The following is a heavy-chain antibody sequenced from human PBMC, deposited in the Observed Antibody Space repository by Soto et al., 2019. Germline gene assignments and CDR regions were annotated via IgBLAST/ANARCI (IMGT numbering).Heavy chain of an antibody. D-gene: IGHD3-3*01. CDR1: GFTFSSYS. J-gene: IGHJ6*03. V-gene: IGHV3-21*01. CDR3: ERYPSNYDFWSGYSGYYYYYMDV. CDR2: ISSSSSYR. Sequence: EVQLVESGGGLVKPGGSLRLSCAASGFTFSSYSMTWVRQAPGKGLEWVSSISSSSSYRYYADSVKGRFTISRDNAKNSLYLQMHSLRAEDTAVFYCERYPSNYDFWSGYSGYYYYYMDVRGKGTTVTVSS.